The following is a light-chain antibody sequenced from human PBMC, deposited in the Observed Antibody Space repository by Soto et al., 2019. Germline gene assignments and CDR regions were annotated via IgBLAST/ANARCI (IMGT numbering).Light chain of an antibody. CDR3: QQYDNWSIT. V-gene: IGKV3-20*01. J-gene: IGKJ5*01. CDR2: DAS. CDR1: QSVSSSY. Sequence: EIVLTQSPGTLSLSPGERATLSCRASQSVSSSYLAWYQQKPGQAPRLLIYDASNRATGIPARFSGSGSGTDFTLTISSLESEDSAVYYCQQYDNWSITFGQGTRLEI.